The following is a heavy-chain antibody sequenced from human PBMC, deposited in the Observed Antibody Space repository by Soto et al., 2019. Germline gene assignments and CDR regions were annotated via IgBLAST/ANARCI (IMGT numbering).Heavy chain of an antibody. Sequence: GGSLRLSCAASGFTFSSYAMSWVRQAPGKGLEWVSAISGSGGSTYYADSVKGRFTISRDNSKNTLYLQMNSLRAEDTSLYYCAKDIVATIRIYYFDYWGQGTLVTVSS. CDR2: ISGSGGST. CDR3: AKDIVATIRIYYFDY. CDR1: GFTFSSYA. D-gene: IGHD5-12*01. J-gene: IGHJ4*02. V-gene: IGHV3-23*01.